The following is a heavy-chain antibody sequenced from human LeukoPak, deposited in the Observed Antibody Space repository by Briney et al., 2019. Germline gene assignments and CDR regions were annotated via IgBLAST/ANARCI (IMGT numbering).Heavy chain of an antibody. V-gene: IGHV4-61*02. Sequence: PSETLSLTCTVSGDSISSGDYYWGWIRQPAGRGLEWLGRISSSGSTNYNPSLKSRVTISVDTSKNQFSLKLSSVTAADTAVYYCARARFGAYSSSWSADYYYYYYMDVWGKGTTVTVSS. CDR3: ARARFGAYSSSWSADYYYYYYMDV. J-gene: IGHJ6*03. CDR2: ISSSGST. CDR1: GDSISSGDYY. D-gene: IGHD6-13*01.